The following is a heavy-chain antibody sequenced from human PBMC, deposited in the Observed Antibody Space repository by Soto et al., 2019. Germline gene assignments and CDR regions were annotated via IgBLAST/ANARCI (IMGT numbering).Heavy chain of an antibody. CDR3: ARDFYDSVGYTWFDS. D-gene: IGHD3-22*01. V-gene: IGHV4-59*01. CDR1: GGSISSYY. CDR2: IHNSGTS. J-gene: IGHJ5*01. Sequence: SETLSLTCTVSGGSISSYYWSWIRQPPGKGLEWIGYIHNSGTSTHNPSLNGRVTISIDMSKKQFSLKLTSLTSADTAVYYCARDFYDSVGYTWFDSWSQGTLVTVSS.